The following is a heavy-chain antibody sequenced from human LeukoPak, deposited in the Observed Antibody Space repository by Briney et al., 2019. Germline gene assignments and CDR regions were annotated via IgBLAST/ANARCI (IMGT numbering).Heavy chain of an antibody. Sequence: HGESLKISCEGSGYSFTKYWIGWVRQMPGKGLEWMGIIYPGDSNSRYSPSFEGQVSISVDKSISTAYLQWSSLKASDTAMYYCARHLRSGGYGSLGDAFDIWGQGTMVTVSS. CDR2: IYPGDSNS. D-gene: IGHD1-26*01. V-gene: IGHV5-51*01. CDR3: ARHLRSGGYGSLGDAFDI. CDR1: GYSFTKYW. J-gene: IGHJ3*02.